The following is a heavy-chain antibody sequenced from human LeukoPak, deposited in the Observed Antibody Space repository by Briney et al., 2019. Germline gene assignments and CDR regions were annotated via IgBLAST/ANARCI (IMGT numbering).Heavy chain of an antibody. V-gene: IGHV3-11*01. J-gene: IGHJ4*02. CDR2: ISPSGSSI. CDR3: TRGRHGLEY. D-gene: IGHD4-17*01. Sequence: GGSLRLSCAVSGLTFSDYYMSWTRQAPGKGPELVSYISPSGSSIFYVDSVKGRFTISRDNAKNSLYLQMNSLRAEDTAVYYCTRGRHGLEYWGQGTLVTVSS. CDR1: GLTFSDYY.